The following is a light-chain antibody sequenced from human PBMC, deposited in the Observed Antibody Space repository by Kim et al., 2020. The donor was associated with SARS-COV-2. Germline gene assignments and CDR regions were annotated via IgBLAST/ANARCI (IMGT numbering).Light chain of an antibody. J-gene: IGLJ1*01. V-gene: IGLV2-8*01. CDR3: SSPAGGTYV. CDR2: DVT. CDR1: SNDVGSDNL. Sequence: PGRAVTVSSARSSNDVGSDNLASWHQQHPGKAPRLLIYDVTKRPSGAPDRFSGSKSGITASLTVSGLQAEDEADYYCSSPAGGTYVFGSGTKVTVL.